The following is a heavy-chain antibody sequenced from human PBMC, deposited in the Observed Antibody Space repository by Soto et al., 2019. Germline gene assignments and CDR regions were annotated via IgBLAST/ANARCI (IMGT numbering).Heavy chain of an antibody. D-gene: IGHD2-15*01. CDR2: IWYDGSNK. CDR3: ARDGYCSGGSCYSVPVFDY. Sequence: QVQLVESGGGVVQPGRSLRLSCAASGFTFSSYGMHWVRQAPGKGLEWVAVIWYDGSNKYYADSVKGRFTISRDNSENTLXXQINSLRAEYTAGYYCARDGYCSGGSCYSVPVFDYWGQGTLVTVSS. CDR1: GFTFSSYG. V-gene: IGHV3-33*01. J-gene: IGHJ4*02.